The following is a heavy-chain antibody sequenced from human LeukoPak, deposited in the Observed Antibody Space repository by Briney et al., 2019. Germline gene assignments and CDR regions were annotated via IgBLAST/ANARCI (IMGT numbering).Heavy chain of an antibody. CDR2: INHSGST. D-gene: IGHD3-10*01. V-gene: IGHV4-34*01. CDR1: GGSFSGYY. J-gene: IGHJ4*02. CDR3: ASVYGSGSAPGY. Sequence: SETLSLTCAVYGGSFSGYYWSWIRQPPGKGLEWIGEINHSGSTNYNPSLKSRVTISVDTSKNQFSLKLSSVTAADTAVYYCASVYGSGSAPGYWGQGTLVTVSS.